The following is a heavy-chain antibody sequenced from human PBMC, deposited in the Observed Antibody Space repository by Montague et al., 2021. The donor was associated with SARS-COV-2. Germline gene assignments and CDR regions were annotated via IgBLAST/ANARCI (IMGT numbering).Heavy chain of an antibody. CDR2: IYYRGST. V-gene: IGHV4-34*01. Sequence: SETLSLTCAVYGGSFSGYYWSWIRQPPGKGLEWIGEIYYRGSTNYNPSLETRVTISVDPSKNQFSLKLSSVTAADTAVYYCAREDRWNWFDPWGQGTLVIVSS. J-gene: IGHJ5*02. CDR1: GGSFSGYY. D-gene: IGHD5-24*01. CDR3: AREDRWNWFDP.